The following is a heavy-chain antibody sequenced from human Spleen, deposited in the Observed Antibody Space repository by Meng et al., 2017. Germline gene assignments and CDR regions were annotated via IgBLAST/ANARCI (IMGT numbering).Heavy chain of an antibody. Sequence: QVPLQPWGAGLLKPSETMSLTFAVYGGSCSGYYCGWIRQPTGKGMEWIGEINHSGSTNSTPSLKSRVTISVDTSKNQFSLKLSSVTAADTAVYYCARGLRLRIAAADTGGWFDPWGQGTLVTVSS. D-gene: IGHD6-13*01. J-gene: IGHJ5*02. V-gene: IGHV4-34*01. CDR2: INHSGST. CDR3: ARGLRLRIAAADTGGWFDP. CDR1: GGSCSGYY.